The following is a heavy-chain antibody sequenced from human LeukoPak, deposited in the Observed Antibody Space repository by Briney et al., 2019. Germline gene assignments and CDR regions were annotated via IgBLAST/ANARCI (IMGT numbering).Heavy chain of an antibody. CDR3: AKGGARLHSYYLDY. CDR1: GFTVSSNY. Sequence: GGSLRLSCAASGFTVSSNYMSWVRQAPGKGLEWVSVIYSGGSTYYADSVKGRFTISRDNFKNTLYLQMNSLRVEDTAVFYCAKGGARLHSYYLDYWGQGTLVTVSS. D-gene: IGHD1-26*01. CDR2: IYSGGST. V-gene: IGHV3-53*05. J-gene: IGHJ4*02.